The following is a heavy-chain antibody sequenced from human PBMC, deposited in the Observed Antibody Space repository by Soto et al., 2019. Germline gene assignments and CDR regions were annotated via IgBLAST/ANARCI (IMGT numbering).Heavy chain of an antibody. V-gene: IGHV2-5*02. CDR3: VRTPVYYDSSAFLPFDY. CDR1: GFSLSTSGVG. CDR2: IYWDDDK. D-gene: IGHD3-22*01. Sequence: QITLKESGPTLVKPTQTLTLTCTFSGFSLSTSGVGVDWIRQPPGKALEWLALIYWDDDKRYSPSLKSRLTNTQDTSKNQMVLTMTNMDPVDTATYYCVRTPVYYDSSAFLPFDYWGQGTLVTVSS. J-gene: IGHJ4*02.